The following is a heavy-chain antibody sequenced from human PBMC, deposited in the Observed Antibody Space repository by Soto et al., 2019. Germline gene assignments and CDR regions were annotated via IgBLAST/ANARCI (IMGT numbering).Heavy chain of an antibody. CDR3: ARGLWMVRVKWAYYFDY. D-gene: IGHD3-10*01. V-gene: IGHV4-34*01. CDR2: INHSGST. J-gene: IGHJ4*02. Sequence: SETLSLTCAVYGGSFSGYYWSWIRQPPGKGLEWIGEINHSGSTNYNPSLKSRVTISVDTSKNQFSLKLSSVTAADTAVYYCARGLWMVRVKWAYYFDYWGQGTLVTVSS. CDR1: GGSFSGYY.